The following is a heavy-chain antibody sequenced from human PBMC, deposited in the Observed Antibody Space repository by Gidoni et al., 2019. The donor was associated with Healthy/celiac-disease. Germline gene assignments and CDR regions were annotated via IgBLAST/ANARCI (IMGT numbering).Heavy chain of an antibody. CDR1: GGSISSGSYY. CDR3: ARDRGWGMDV. CDR2: IYTSGST. J-gene: IGHJ6*02. D-gene: IGHD2-15*01. Sequence: QVQLQESGPGLVKPSQTLSLTCPVSGGSISSGSYYWSWIRQPAGKGLEWIGRIYTSGSTNYNPSLKSRVTMSVDTSKNQFSLKLSSVTAADTAVYYCARDRGWGMDVWGQGTTVTVSS. V-gene: IGHV4-61*02.